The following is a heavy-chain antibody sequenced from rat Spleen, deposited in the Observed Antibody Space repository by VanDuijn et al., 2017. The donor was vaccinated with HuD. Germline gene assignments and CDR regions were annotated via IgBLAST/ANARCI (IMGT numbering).Heavy chain of an antibody. CDR3: ATYSDYATSPLAY. V-gene: IGHV5-29*01. D-gene: IGHD1-6*01. CDR1: GFTFSIYG. J-gene: IGHJ3*01. Sequence: EVQLVDHGGGLVQPGRSLNLSCAPSGFTFSIYGLAWVRHTPTKGLEWVATISHDGSSTYYPDSVMGRFTISRDNAKITQYLQMDSLRSEDTATYYCATYSDYATSPLAYWGQGTLVTVSS. CDR2: ISHDGSST.